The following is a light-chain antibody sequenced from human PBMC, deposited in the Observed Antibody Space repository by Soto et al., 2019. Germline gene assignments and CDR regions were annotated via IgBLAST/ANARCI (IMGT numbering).Light chain of an antibody. V-gene: IGKV1-39*01. CDR1: QSITSY. CDR2: AAS. Sequence: DIQMTQSPSSLSASVGDRVTITCRASQSITSYLSWYQQRPGKAPKLLIYAASNLQSGVPSRFSGGGSGPEFTLTISCLQPEDFATYCCQQNYIAPPTFGQGTNVEI. J-gene: IGKJ1*01. CDR3: QQNYIAPPT.